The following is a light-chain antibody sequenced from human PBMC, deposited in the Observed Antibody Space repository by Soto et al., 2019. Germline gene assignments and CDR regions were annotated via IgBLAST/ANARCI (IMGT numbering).Light chain of an antibody. J-gene: IGKJ5*01. Sequence: EIVMPQSPASLSVSSGERVTLSCRAGQGVTTNFAWYQQKSGQSPRLLIYDVSTRATGVPARFSGTGSETDFTLTISGLHSEDSAVYFCQQYNNWPFSFGQGTRLEIK. V-gene: IGKV3-15*01. CDR1: QGVTTN. CDR3: QQYNNWPFS. CDR2: DVS.